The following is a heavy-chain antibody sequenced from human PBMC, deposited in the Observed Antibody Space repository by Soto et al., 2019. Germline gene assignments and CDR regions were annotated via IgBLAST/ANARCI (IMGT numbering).Heavy chain of an antibody. J-gene: IGHJ4*02. CDR2: IVVGSGNT. Sequence: SVKVSCKASGFTFTSSAVQWVRQARGQRLEWIGWIVVGSGNTNYAQKFQERVTITRDMSTRTAYMELSSLRSEDTAVYYCAAVGYDFWSGYYPFDHWGQGTLVTVYS. D-gene: IGHD3-3*01. CDR1: GFTFTSSA. CDR3: AAVGYDFWSGYYPFDH. V-gene: IGHV1-58*01.